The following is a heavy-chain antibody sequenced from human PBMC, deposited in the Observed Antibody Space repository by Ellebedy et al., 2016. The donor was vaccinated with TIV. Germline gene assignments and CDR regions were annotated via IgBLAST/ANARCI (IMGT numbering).Heavy chain of an antibody. CDR3: ANEAQDYESSGPDC. V-gene: IGHV3-23*01. CDR1: GFTFSNYA. J-gene: IGHJ4*02. Sequence: GGSLRLXXAASGFTFSNYAMSWVRQAPGKGLEWVSVISGSGGSTYYADSVKGRFTVSRDNSKNTLYLQMNGLRAEDTAVYYCANEAQDYESSGPDCWGQGTLVTVSS. D-gene: IGHD3-22*01. CDR2: ISGSGGST.